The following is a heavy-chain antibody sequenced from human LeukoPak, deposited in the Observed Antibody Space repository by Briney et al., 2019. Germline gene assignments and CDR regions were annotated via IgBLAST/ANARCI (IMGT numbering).Heavy chain of an antibody. Sequence: GGSLRLSCAASGFTFSSYAMSWVRQAPGKGLEWVAVIWYDGSNKYYADSVKGRFTISRDNSKNTLYLQMNSLRAEDTAVYYCARAVVPAAWGANWFDPWGQGTLVTVSS. J-gene: IGHJ5*02. V-gene: IGHV3-33*08. CDR2: IWYDGSNK. D-gene: IGHD2-2*01. CDR3: ARAVVPAAWGANWFDP. CDR1: GFTFSSYA.